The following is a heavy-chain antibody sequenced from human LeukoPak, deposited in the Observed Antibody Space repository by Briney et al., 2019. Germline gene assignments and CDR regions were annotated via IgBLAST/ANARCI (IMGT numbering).Heavy chain of an antibody. Sequence: GGSLRLSCGASGFTFNTYWMSWVRQAPGKGLEWVANTKKDGSEKYYVDSVKGRFTISRDNAKNSLYLQMNSLRVEDTAVYYCAKGLDYDFWSGHDYWGQGTLVTVSS. CDR2: TKKDGSEK. J-gene: IGHJ4*02. D-gene: IGHD3-3*01. CDR3: AKGLDYDFWSGHDY. CDR1: GFTFNTYW. V-gene: IGHV3-7*01.